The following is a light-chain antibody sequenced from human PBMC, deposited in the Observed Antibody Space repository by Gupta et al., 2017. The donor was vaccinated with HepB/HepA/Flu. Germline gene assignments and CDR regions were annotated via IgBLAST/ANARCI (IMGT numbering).Light chain of an antibody. V-gene: IGKV3-11*01. Sequence: DIVFTQSPSTLSLSPGERATLSCRASQSVSSYLAWYQQKPGQAPRLLSYDASDRAPGIPARFTGSGSGTEFTLTISSLEPEDLAVYYCQQRSHWSTFGGGTKVEIK. CDR3: QQRSHWST. CDR2: DAS. CDR1: QSVSSY. J-gene: IGKJ4*02.